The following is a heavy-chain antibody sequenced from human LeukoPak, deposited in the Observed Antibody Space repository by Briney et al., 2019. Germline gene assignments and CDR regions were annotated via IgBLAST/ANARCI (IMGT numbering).Heavy chain of an antibody. J-gene: IGHJ5*01. CDR2: IPYDGSNK. Sequence: PGGSLRLSCVASGFTFSNYGMHWVRQAPGKGLEWVAVIPYDGSNKYYTDSVKGRFTISRDNSKNTLYLQMSSLRPEDTAVYYCAKNRIPTAITPDSWGQGTLVTVSS. CDR1: GFTFSNYG. D-gene: IGHD2-2*02. V-gene: IGHV3-30*18. CDR3: AKNRIPTAITPDS.